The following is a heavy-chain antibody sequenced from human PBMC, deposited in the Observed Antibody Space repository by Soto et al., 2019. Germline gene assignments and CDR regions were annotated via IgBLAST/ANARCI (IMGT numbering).Heavy chain of an antibody. CDR2: ISYSGST. CDR1: GGSVSSGGYY. D-gene: IGHD5-12*01. CDR3: ARAMATPGGPYFDS. Sequence: SETLSLTCTVSGGSVSSGGYYWSYIRQHPEKGLECIGYISYSGSTYYNPSLKSRITILLDTSKNQFSLKLSSVTAADTAVYYCARAMATPGGPYFDSWGQGTRVTVSS. V-gene: IGHV4-31*03. J-gene: IGHJ4*02.